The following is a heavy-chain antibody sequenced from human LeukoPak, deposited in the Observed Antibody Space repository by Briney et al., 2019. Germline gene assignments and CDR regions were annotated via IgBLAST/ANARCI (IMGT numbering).Heavy chain of an antibody. CDR3: AREEARYYGSSDVGHFDY. CDR1: GFTFSDYA. Sequence: GGSLRLSCAASGFTFSDYAMNWVRQAPGKGLEWVSYINSSGSATYYTGSVKGRFTISRDNAKNSLYLQMNGLRVEDTAVYYCAREEARYYGSSDVGHFDYWGQGTLLTVSS. D-gene: IGHD3-10*01. V-gene: IGHV3-48*04. CDR2: INSSGSAT. J-gene: IGHJ4*02.